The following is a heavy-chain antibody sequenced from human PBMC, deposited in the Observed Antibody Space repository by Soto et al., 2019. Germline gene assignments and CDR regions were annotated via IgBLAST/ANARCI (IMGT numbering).Heavy chain of an antibody. J-gene: IGHJ1*01. CDR2: ISGSGGST. CDR3: ASPPAGQLVLH. CDR1: GFTFSSYG. V-gene: IGHV3-23*01. Sequence: GSLRLSCAASGFTFSSYGMNWVRQAPGKGLEWVSAISGSGGSTYYADSVKGRFTISRDNSKNTLYLQMNSLRAEDTAVYYCASPPAGQLVLHWGQGTLVTVSS. D-gene: IGHD6-6*01.